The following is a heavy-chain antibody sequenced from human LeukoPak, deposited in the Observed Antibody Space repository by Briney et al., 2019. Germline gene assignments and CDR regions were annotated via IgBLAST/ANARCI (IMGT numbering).Heavy chain of an antibody. Sequence: GGSLRLSCAASGFTFDDYAMHWVRQAPGKGLEWVSGIGWNSGSIGYADSVKGRFTISRDNAKNSLYLQMNSLRAEDTALYYCAKDRRHIVVVTALDYWGQGTLVTVSS. V-gene: IGHV3-9*01. J-gene: IGHJ4*02. CDR3: AKDRRHIVVVTALDY. CDR1: GFTFDDYA. CDR2: IGWNSGSI. D-gene: IGHD2-21*02.